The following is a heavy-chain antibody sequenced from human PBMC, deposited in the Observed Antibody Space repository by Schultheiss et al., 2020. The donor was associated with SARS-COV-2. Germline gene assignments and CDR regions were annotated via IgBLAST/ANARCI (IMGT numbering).Heavy chain of an antibody. V-gene: IGHV3-64D*06. CDR1: GFTFSSYA. Sequence: GGSLRLSCSASGFTFSSYAMHWVRQAPGKGLEYVSAISSNGGSTYYADSVKGRFTISRDNSKNTLYLQMSSLRAEDTAVYYCARAAYDFWSGYYYTFGFDYWGQGTLVTVSS. CDR3: ARAAYDFWSGYYYTFGFDY. D-gene: IGHD3-3*01. J-gene: IGHJ4*02. CDR2: ISSNGGST.